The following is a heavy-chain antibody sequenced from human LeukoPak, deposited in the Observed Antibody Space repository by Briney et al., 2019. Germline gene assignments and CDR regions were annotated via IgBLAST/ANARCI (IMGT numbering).Heavy chain of an antibody. Sequence: ASVKLSCNASGGTFSSYAISWVRHAPGQGLEWRGGVIIIFGTANYAQTFQGRVTITTDESTSTAYMDLSSLRSEDTAVYYCATSRVFPGWELRCAFDIWGQGTMVTVSS. CDR1: GGTFSSYA. D-gene: IGHD1-26*01. V-gene: IGHV1-69*05. CDR2: VIIIFGTA. CDR3: ATSRVFPGWELRCAFDI. J-gene: IGHJ3*02.